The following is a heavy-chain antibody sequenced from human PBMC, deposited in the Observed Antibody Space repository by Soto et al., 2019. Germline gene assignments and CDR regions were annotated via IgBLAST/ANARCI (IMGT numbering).Heavy chain of an antibody. CDR2: ITGRDTL. V-gene: IGHV3-21*01. CDR3: ARHGSLGRGDPFDS. CDR1: GFPFRSFA. D-gene: IGHD3-10*01. J-gene: IGHJ4*02. Sequence: VGPLRPSFTAPGFPFRSFAMPGVRQAPGRGLEWVLCITGRDTLYADSVKGRFTISRDKAKNTLYLQRSSLRAEDTAVYYCARHGSLGRGDPFDSWGPGTLVTVSS.